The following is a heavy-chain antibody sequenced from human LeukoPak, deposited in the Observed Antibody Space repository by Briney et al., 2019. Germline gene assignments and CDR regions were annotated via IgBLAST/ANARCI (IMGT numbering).Heavy chain of an antibody. Sequence: GASVKVSCKASGYTFTSYAMNWVRQAPGQGLEWMGWINTNTGNPTYAQGFTGRFVFSLDTLVSTAYLQISRLKPEDTAVYYCARVPFVVVGTTGNWFDPGGQGTRVTVSS. CDR1: GYTFTSYA. D-gene: IGHD1-26*01. CDR3: ARVPFVVVGTTGNWFDP. V-gene: IGHV7-4-1*02. CDR2: INTNTGNP. J-gene: IGHJ5*02.